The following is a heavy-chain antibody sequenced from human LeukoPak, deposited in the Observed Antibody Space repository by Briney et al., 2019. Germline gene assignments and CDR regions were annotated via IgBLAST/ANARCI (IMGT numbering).Heavy chain of an antibody. Sequence: GGSLRLSCAASGFTFSSYAMSWVRQAPGQGLEWVSAIGSGGGTTYYADSVKGRLTISRDTSKNTLYLQMNSLRAEDTAVYYCGKDRSGSGTYYPDYWGQGTLVTVSS. CDR3: GKDRSGSGTYYPDY. CDR1: GFTFSSYA. V-gene: IGHV3-23*01. D-gene: IGHD3-10*01. J-gene: IGHJ4*02. CDR2: IGSGGGTT.